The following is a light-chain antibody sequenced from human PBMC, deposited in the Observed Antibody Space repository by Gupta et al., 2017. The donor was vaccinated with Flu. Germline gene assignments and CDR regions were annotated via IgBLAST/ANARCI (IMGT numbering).Light chain of an antibody. CDR2: HAS. CDR1: ESVNSK. CDR3: QQYNNWPPWT. Sequence: EIVMTQSPDTLSVSPGERATLSCRASESVNSKLAWYQQKPGQAPRLLIYHASIRATGIPARFSGSGSGTEFTLTISSLQSEDFAAYYCQQYNNWPPWTFGQGTKVEIK. V-gene: IGKV3-15*01. J-gene: IGKJ1*01.